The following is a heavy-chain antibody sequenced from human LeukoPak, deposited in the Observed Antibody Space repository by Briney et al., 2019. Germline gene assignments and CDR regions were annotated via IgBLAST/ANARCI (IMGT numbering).Heavy chain of an antibody. J-gene: IGHJ6*03. CDR3: ATGVFCATTTCPGYQHYYYFMDV. D-gene: IGHD2-2*01. CDR1: GFTLADLS. Sequence: ASVKVSSKVSGFTLADLSMHWVRQAPGTGHEWVGGFDRKNGDTIYAQRFRGRVPLTEDTSTGTAYMDLSSLSADDTAVYYCATGVFCATTTCPGYQHYYYFMDVWGKGTTVTVSS. V-gene: IGHV1-24*01. CDR2: FDRKNGDT.